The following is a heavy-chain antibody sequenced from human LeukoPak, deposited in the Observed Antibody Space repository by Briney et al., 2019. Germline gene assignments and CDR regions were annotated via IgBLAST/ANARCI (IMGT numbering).Heavy chain of an antibody. CDR2: IYYSGST. CDR1: GGSISSYY. J-gene: IGHJ6*03. Sequence: PSETLSLTCTVSGGSISSYYWGWIRQPPGKGLEWIGSIYYSGSTYYNPSLKSRVTISVDTSKNQFSLKLSSVTAADTAVYYCARDREVATISRMGQYYYYYYMDVWGKGTTVTVSS. CDR3: ARDREVATISRMGQYYYYYYMDV. V-gene: IGHV4-39*07. D-gene: IGHD5-12*01.